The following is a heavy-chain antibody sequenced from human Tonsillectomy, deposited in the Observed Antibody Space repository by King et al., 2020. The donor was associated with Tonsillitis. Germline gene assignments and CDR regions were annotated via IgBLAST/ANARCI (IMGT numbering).Heavy chain of an antibody. CDR3: AKVLGVVVAATKDTYYYGMDV. Sequence: VQLVESGGGVVQPGGSLRLSCAASGFTFSSYGMHWVRQAPGKGLEWVAFIREDGSNKYYADSMKGRFTISRDKSKNTLYLQMNSLRAEDTAVYYCAKVLGVVVAATKDTYYYGMDVWGQGTTVTVSS. CDR2: IREDGSNK. CDR1: GFTFSSYG. V-gene: IGHV3-30*02. D-gene: IGHD2-15*01. J-gene: IGHJ6*02.